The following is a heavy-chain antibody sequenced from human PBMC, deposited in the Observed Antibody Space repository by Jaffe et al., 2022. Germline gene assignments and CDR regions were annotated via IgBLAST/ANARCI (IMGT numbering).Heavy chain of an antibody. CDR3: ARGHDFWSGYFDY. J-gene: IGHJ4*02. Sequence: QVQLQQWGAGLLKPSETLSLTCAVYGGSFSGYYWSWIRQPPGKGLEWIGEINHSGSTNYNPSLKSRVTISVDTSKNQFSLKLSSVTAADTAVYYCARGHDFWSGYFDYWGQGTLVTVSS. D-gene: IGHD3-3*01. CDR1: GGSFSGYY. CDR2: INHSGST. V-gene: IGHV4-34*01.